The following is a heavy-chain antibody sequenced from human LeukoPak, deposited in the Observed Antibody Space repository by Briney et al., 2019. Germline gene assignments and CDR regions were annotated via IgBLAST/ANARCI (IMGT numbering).Heavy chain of an antibody. CDR2: IWYDGSNK. D-gene: IGHD4-17*01. CDR1: GFTFSSYG. V-gene: IGHV3-33*01. CDR3: ARASGHCGDYPFDY. J-gene: IGHJ4*02. Sequence: PGRSLRLSCAASGFTFSSYGMHWVRQAPGKGLEWVAVIWYDGSNKYYADSVKGRFTISRDNSKNTLYLQMNSLRAEDTAVYYCARASGHCGDYPFDYWGQGTLVTVSS.